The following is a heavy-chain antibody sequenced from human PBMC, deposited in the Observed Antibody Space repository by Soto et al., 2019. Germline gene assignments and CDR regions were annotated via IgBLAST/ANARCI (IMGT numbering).Heavy chain of an antibody. D-gene: IGHD3-10*01. CDR1: GFTFTSYY. CDR2: IIPIFGTA. Sequence: GASVKVSSKASGFTFTSYYLNWVRQATGQGLEWMGGIIPIFGTANYAQKFQGRVTITADESTSTAYMELSSLRSEDTAVYYCARSMRVWFGELARGMDVWGQGTTVTVSS. J-gene: IGHJ6*02. CDR3: ARSMRVWFGELARGMDV. V-gene: IGHV1-69*13.